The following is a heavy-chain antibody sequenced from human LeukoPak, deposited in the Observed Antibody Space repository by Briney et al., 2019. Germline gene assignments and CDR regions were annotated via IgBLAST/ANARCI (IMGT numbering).Heavy chain of an antibody. J-gene: IGHJ4*02. CDR3: ASDEWFGSSDY. V-gene: IGHV4-39*07. CDR2: IYYSGST. Sequence: KSSETLSLTCTVSGGSISSSSYYWGWIRQSPGKGLEWIGSIYYSGSTYYNPSLKSRVTISVDTSKNQFSLKLISVTAADTAVYYCASDEWFGSSDYWGQGTLVTVSS. CDR1: GGSISSSSYY. D-gene: IGHD3-10*01.